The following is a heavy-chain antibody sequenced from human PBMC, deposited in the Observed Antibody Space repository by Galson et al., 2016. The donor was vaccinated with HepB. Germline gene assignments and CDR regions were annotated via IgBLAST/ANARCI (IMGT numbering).Heavy chain of an antibody. CDR1: NGSIISNSYY. V-gene: IGHV4-39*01. J-gene: IGHJ4*02. CDR3: ARLPDWSFDS. Sequence: SETLSLTCSVSNGSIISNSYYWDWIRQPPGKGLEWIANIFYSGSTFYNPSLKSRVTISIDTSRNQFSLRLRSVTAADTAIYYCARLPDWSFDSWGQGTLVIVSA. D-gene: IGHD3-9*01. CDR2: IFYSGST.